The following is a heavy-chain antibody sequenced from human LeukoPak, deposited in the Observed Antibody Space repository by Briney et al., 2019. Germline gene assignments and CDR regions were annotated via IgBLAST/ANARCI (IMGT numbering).Heavy chain of an antibody. J-gene: IGHJ4*02. V-gene: IGHV1-69*13. D-gene: IGHD4-17*01. CDR2: IIPIFGTA. CDR3: ARDGVYGDYGPYYFDY. Sequence: SVKVSCKASGGTFSSYAISWVQQAPGQGLEWMGGIIPIFGTANYAQKFQGRVTITADESTSTAYMELSSLRSEDTAVYYCARDGVYGDYGPYYFDYWGQGTLVTVSS. CDR1: GGTFSSYA.